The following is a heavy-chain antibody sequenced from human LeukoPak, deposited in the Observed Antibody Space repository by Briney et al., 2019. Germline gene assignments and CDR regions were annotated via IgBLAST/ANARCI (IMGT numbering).Heavy chain of an antibody. J-gene: IGHJ6*03. D-gene: IGHD2/OR15-2a*01. V-gene: IGHV3-21*01. CDR1: GFTFSSYT. Sequence: GGSLRLFCAASGFTFSSYTMNWVRLAPGKGLEWVSSISSSSSYIYYADSMKGRFTISRDNAKNSLYLQMNSLRAEDTAMYYCARTERPVRYETILSHMDVWGRGTTVTVSS. CDR3: ARTERPVRYETILSHMDV. CDR2: ISSSSSYI.